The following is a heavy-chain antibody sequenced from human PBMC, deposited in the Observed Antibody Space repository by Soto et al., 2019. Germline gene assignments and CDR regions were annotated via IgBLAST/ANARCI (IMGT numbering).Heavy chain of an antibody. V-gene: IGHV3-21*01. CDR3: ARDPGYCSGGSCYSSYFDY. CDR2: ISSSSSYI. CDR1: GFTFSRYS. D-gene: IGHD2-15*01. Sequence: PGGSLRLSCAASGFTFSRYSMNWVRQAPGKGLEWVSSISSSSSYIYYADSVTGRFTIARDNAKNSLYLQMNSLRAEDTAVYYCARDPGYCSGGSCYSSYFDYWGQGTLVTVSS. J-gene: IGHJ4*02.